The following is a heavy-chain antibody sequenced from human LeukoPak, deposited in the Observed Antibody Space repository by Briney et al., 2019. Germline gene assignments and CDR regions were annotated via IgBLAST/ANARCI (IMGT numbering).Heavy chain of an antibody. V-gene: IGHV4-34*01. Sequence: SETLSLTCAVYGGPFSGYYWSWIRQPPGKGLEWIGEINHSGSTNYNPSLKSRVTISVDTSKNQFSLKLSSVTAADTAVYYCARRSWSGYYLAWGQGTLVTVSS. D-gene: IGHD3-3*01. CDR3: ARRSWSGYYLA. J-gene: IGHJ5*02. CDR2: INHSGST. CDR1: GGPFSGYY.